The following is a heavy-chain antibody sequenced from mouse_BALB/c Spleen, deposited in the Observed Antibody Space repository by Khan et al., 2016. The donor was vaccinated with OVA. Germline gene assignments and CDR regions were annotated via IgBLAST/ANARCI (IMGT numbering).Heavy chain of an antibody. J-gene: IGHJ2*01. CDR3: AGTTYYGNTYFDY. Sequence: EVQLQESGPSLVKPSQTLSLTCSVTGDSITSGYWNWIRKFPGNKLEYMGYISYSGSTYYNPSLKSRISITRDTSKNQQYLQLNSMTTEDAATYYCAGTTYYGNTYFDYWGQGTTLTVSS. CDR2: ISYSGST. V-gene: IGHV3-8*02. CDR1: GDSITSGY. D-gene: IGHD2-10*01.